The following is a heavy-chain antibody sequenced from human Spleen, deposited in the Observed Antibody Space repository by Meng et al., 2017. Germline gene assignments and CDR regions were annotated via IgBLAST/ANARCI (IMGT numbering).Heavy chain of an antibody. CDR3: ARVVYSSGFNVYYYYGMDV. V-gene: IGHV6-1*01. CDR1: GDSVSSNSAA. D-gene: IGHD6-19*01. CDR2: TYYRSKWYN. J-gene: IGHJ6*02. Sequence: SQTLSLTCAISGDSVSSNSAAWNWIRQSPSRGLEWLGRTYYRSKWYNDYAVSVKSRITINPDTSKNQFSLQLNSVTPEDTAVYYCARVVYSSGFNVYYYYGMDVWGQGTTVTVSS.